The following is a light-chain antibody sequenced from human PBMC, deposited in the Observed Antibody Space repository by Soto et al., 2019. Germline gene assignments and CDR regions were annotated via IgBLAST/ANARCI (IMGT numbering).Light chain of an antibody. CDR3: QQYNIYPLT. V-gene: IGKV1D-16*01. Sequence: DVQMTQSPSSLSASVGDRVTITCRASQDINSYLAWYQQKPGNAPKSLIYGASSLQTGVPSRFSGSESGTDFTLTISNLQHEDSATYYCQQYNIYPLTFGGGTKVELK. CDR1: QDINSY. J-gene: IGKJ4*01. CDR2: GAS.